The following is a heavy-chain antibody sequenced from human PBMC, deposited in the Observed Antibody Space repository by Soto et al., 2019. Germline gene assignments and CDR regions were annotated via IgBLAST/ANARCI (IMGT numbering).Heavy chain of an antibody. CDR3: ARITMVRGVRHGMDV. Sequence: QSGGSLRLSCAASGFTFSSYAMSWVRQAPGKGLEWVSAISGSGGSTYYADSVKGRFTISRDNSKNTLYLQMNSLRAEDTAVYYCARITMVRGVRHGMDVWGQGTTVTVSS. J-gene: IGHJ6*02. CDR2: ISGSGGST. D-gene: IGHD3-10*01. CDR1: GFTFSSYA. V-gene: IGHV3-23*01.